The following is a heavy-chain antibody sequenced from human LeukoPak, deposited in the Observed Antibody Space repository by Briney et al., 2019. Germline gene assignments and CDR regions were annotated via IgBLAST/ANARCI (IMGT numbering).Heavy chain of an antibody. CDR2: IYYSGST. V-gene: IGHV4-39*07. J-gene: IGHJ3*02. Sequence: PSETLSLTCTVSGDSISSSSYYWGWIRQPPGKGLEWIGSIYYSGSTYYNPSLKSRVTISVDTSKNQFSLKLSSVTAAGTAVYYYASRYCSSTSCYDTLAAFDIWGQGTMVTVSS. D-gene: IGHD2-2*01. CDR1: GDSISSSSYY. CDR3: ASRYCSSTSCYDTLAAFDI.